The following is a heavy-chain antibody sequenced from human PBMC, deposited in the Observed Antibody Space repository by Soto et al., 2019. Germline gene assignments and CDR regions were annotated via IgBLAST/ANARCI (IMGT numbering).Heavy chain of an antibody. CDR3: AHISSWSYIAWYFDL. Sequence: QITLKESGPTLVKPTQTLTLTCTFSGFSLSTSGVGVGWIRQPPGKALEWLALIYWNDDKRYSPSLKSRLTITKDTSKNQVVLTMTNMDPVDTATYYCAHISSWSYIAWYFDLWGRGTLVTVSS. D-gene: IGHD6-13*01. CDR2: IYWNDDK. V-gene: IGHV2-5*01. J-gene: IGHJ2*01. CDR1: GFSLSTSGVG.